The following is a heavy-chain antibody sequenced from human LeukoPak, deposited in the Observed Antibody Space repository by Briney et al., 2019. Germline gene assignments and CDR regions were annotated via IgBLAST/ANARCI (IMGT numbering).Heavy chain of an antibody. D-gene: IGHD5-12*01. V-gene: IGHV4-38-2*02. CDR3: VRVGYDLHFDY. Sequence: SETLSLTCTVSGYSISSGYYWGWIRQPPGKGLEWIGSIYHSGSTYYNPSLKSRVTISVDTSKKQFSLKLSSVTAADTAVYYCVRVGYDLHFDYWGQGTLVTVSS. CDR1: GYSISSGYY. CDR2: IYHSGST. J-gene: IGHJ4*02.